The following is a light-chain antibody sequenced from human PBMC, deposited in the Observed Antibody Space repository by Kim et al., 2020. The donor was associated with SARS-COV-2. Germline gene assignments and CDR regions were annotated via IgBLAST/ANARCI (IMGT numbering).Light chain of an antibody. CDR2: RDH. CDR1: SSNIGSNY. J-gene: IGLJ3*02. CDR3: AAWDDSLSGLWV. V-gene: IGLV1-47*01. Sequence: QSVLTQPPSASGTPGQRVAISCSGSSSNIGSNYVYWFQQLPGTTPKLLIYRDHQRPSGVPDRFSASKSGTSASLAISGLRSEDEADYYCAAWDDSLSGLWVFGGGTQLTVL.